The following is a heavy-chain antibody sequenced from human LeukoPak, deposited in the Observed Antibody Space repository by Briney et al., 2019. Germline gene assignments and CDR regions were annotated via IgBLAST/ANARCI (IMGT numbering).Heavy chain of an antibody. Sequence: GGSLRLSCAASGFTFSSYAMSRVRQAPGKGLEWVSAISGSGGSTYYADSVKGRFTISRDNAKNSLYLQMNSLRAEDTAVYYCARDHLPYDWGQGTLVTVSS. CDR1: GFTFSSYA. CDR2: ISGSGGST. V-gene: IGHV3-23*01. CDR3: ARDHLPYD. J-gene: IGHJ4*02. D-gene: IGHD4-17*01.